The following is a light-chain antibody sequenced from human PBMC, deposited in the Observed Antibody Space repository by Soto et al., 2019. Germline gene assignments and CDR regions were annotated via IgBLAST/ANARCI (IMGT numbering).Light chain of an antibody. CDR2: GAY. CDR1: QSVSSRY. J-gene: IGKJ2*01. CDR3: QHYGSSPPYT. V-gene: IGKV3-20*01. Sequence: EIVLTQSPGTLSLSPGERATLSCRASQSVSSRYLAWYQQKPGQAPRLLIYGAYSRATGIPDRFSGSGSGTDFTLSISRLEPEEFAVYYCQHYGSSPPYTFGQGTKLEIK.